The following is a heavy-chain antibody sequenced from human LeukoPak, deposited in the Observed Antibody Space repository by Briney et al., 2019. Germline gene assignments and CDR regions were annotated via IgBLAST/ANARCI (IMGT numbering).Heavy chain of an antibody. J-gene: IGHJ1*01. CDR3: ARDRESYSSSWYGEYFQH. Sequence: GGSLRLSCAASGFTVSSNYMSWVRQAPGKGLEWVSVIYSGGSTYYADSVKGRFTISRDNSKNTLYLQMNSLRAEDTAVYYCARDRESYSSSWYGEYFQHWGQGTLVTVSS. D-gene: IGHD6-13*01. CDR1: GFTVSSNY. V-gene: IGHV3-66*01. CDR2: IYSGGST.